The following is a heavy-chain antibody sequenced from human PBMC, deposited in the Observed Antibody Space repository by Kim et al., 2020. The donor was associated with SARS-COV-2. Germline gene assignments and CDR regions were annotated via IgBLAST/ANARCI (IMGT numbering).Heavy chain of an antibody. CDR1: GFTFSSYG. V-gene: IGHV3-33*01. Sequence: GGSLRLSCAASGFTFSSYGMHWVRQAPGKGLERVAVIWYDGSNKYYADSVKGRFTISRDNSKNTLYLQMNSLIAEDTAVYYCARDFGPQWDFDLWGRGTLVTVSS. CDR2: IWYDGSNK. D-gene: IGHD3-10*01. J-gene: IGHJ2*01. CDR3: ARDFGPQWDFDL.